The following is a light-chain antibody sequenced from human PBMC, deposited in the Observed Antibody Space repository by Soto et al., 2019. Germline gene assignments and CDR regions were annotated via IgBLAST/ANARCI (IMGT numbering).Light chain of an antibody. Sequence: IVVTHSPATLAGSPGEQATLSCRASQSVSRNLAWYQQKPGQGPRLLIYGASTRATGSPASFSGVGSGTEFAFTISSLQSEDFAVVEVQQCTNWYTFMDFGQRTKV. V-gene: IGKV3-15*01. CDR2: GAS. CDR3: QQCTNWYTFMD. J-gene: IGKJ1*01. CDR1: QSVSRN.